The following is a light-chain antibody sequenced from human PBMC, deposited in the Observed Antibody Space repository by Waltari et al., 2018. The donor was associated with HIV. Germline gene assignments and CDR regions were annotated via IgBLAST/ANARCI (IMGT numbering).Light chain of an antibody. CDR3: TSQSFGFTSPRV. J-gene: IGLJ2*01. CDR1: PTANGAYAF. Sequence: QPALPQPAAISGSPGQAQTPYCTAGPTANGAYAFVAWSQHFPGKAPRLLLHVVMPRPSGVSARLSASKSGNPASLTISHLQPDGEAVYFCTSQSFGFTSPRVFGGGTRVTVL. V-gene: IGLV2-14*01. CDR2: VVM.